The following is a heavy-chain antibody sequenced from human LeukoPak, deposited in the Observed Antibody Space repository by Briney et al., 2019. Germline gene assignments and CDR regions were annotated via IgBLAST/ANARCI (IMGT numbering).Heavy chain of an antibody. Sequence: ASVTVSCKASGYTFTGYYMHWVRQAPGQGLEWMGWINPNSGGTNYAQKFQGRVTMTRDTSISTAYMELSRLRSDDTAVYYCARVPPRGRDYGGKLYYFDYWGQGTLVTVSS. CDR1: GYTFTGYY. V-gene: IGHV1-2*02. D-gene: IGHD4-23*01. CDR2: INPNSGGT. CDR3: ARVPPRGRDYGGKLYYFDY. J-gene: IGHJ4*02.